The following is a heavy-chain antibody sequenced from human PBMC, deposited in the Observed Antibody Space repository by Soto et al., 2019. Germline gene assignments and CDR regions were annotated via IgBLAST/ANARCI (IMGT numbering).Heavy chain of an antibody. CDR2: IIPIFGTA. CDR1: GGTFSSYA. J-gene: IGHJ4*02. D-gene: IGHD3-22*01. V-gene: IGHV1-69*13. CDR3: ARGVHYDSSGYYYFY. Sequence: ASVKVSCKASGGTFSSYAISWVRQAPGQGLEWMGGIIPIFGTANYAQKFQGRITITADESTNTAYMELRSLRSQDTAVYYCARGVHYDSSGYYYFYWGQGTLVTVSS.